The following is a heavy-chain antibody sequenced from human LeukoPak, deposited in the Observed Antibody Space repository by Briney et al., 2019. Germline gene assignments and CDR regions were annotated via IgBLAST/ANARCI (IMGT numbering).Heavy chain of an antibody. Sequence: SETLSLTCTVSGGSISSYYWSWIRQPAGKGLEWIGRIYTSGSTNYNPSLKSRVTMSVDTSKNQFSLKLSSVTAADTAVYYCARSPSRTTPAYYFDYWGQGTLVTVSS. D-gene: IGHD2/OR15-2a*01. CDR2: IYTSGST. CDR1: GGSISSYY. J-gene: IGHJ4*02. V-gene: IGHV4-4*07. CDR3: ARSPSRTTPAYYFDY.